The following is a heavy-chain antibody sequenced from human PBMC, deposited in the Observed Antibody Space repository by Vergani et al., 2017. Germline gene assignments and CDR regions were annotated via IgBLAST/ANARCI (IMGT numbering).Heavy chain of an antibody. CDR1: GYTFSNYY. V-gene: IGHV1-46*01. CDR3: ARDIAAAGANFDY. CDR2: INPSGGHT. Sequence: QVQVVQSGAEVKKSGASVKVSCKTSGYTFSNYYMHWVRQAPGQGLEWMGIINPSGGHTNYAQKFQGRVTMTRDTSTSTVYMELSSLRSEDTAIYYCARDIAAAGANFDYWGQGTLVTVSS. D-gene: IGHD6-13*01. J-gene: IGHJ4*02.